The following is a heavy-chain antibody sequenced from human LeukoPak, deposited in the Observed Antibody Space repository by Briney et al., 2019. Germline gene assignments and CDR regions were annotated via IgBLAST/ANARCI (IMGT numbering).Heavy chain of an antibody. CDR2: INHSGST. V-gene: IGHV4-34*01. D-gene: IGHD5-24*01. CDR1: GGSFSGYY. J-gene: IGHJ4*02. CDR3: ARALEMGETDY. Sequence: PSETLSLTCAVYGGSFSGYYWSWLRQPPGKGLEWIGEINHSGSTNYNPSLKSRVTISVDTSKNQFSLKLSSVTAADTAVDYCARALEMGETDYWGQGTLVTVSS.